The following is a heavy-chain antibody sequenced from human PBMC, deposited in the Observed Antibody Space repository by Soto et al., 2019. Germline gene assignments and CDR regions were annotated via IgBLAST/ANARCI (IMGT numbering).Heavy chain of an antibody. D-gene: IGHD5-18*01. Sequence: QVQLVQSGAEVKKPGASVKVSCKASGYTFTYYYIHWVRQAPGQGLEWMGIINPSSGGTSYAQKFQGSVTMTRDTSTSTVYMELSSLRSEDTSVYYCAREVERGSSYGYLEYWGQGTLVTVSS. CDR2: INPSSGGT. CDR3: AREVERGSSYGYLEY. V-gene: IGHV1-46*01. CDR1: GYTFTYYY. J-gene: IGHJ4*02.